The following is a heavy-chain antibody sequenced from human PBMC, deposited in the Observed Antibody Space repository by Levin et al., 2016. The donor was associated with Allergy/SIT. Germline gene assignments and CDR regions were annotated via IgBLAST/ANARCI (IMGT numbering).Heavy chain of an antibody. D-gene: IGHD5-24*01. CDR3: AKTIERGTILEAFDI. CDR1: GGDFSEYA. J-gene: IGHJ3*02. Sequence: SVKVSCKASGGDFSEYAITWLRQAPGQGPEWMGAVIPIYGLPNIAQKFQGRLTINADRSTSTAFMELVSLRSEDTAVYFCAKTIERGTILEAFDIWGQGTMVTVSS. CDR2: VIPIYGLP. V-gene: IGHV1-69*10.